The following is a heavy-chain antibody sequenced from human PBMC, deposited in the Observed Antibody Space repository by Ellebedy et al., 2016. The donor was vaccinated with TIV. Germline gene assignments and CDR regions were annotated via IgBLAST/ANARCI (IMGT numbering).Heavy chain of an antibody. CDR2: IQFEGRTK. D-gene: IGHD3-9*01. V-gene: IGHV3-30*02. J-gene: IGHJ6*02. Sequence: PGGSLRLSCAASGFTFRTYGMHWVRQAPGKGLEWVAFIQFEGRTKYYAGSVKGRFTISRDNSKNTLYVQMNSLRGEDTAVYYCAKDLTGYLDPNYYGMDVWGQGTTVSVSS. CDR3: AKDLTGYLDPNYYGMDV. CDR1: GFTFRTYG.